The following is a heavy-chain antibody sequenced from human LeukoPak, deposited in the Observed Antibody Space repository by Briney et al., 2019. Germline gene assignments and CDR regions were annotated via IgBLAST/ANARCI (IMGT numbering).Heavy chain of an antibody. CDR3: ARESSSSFTPFFDY. Sequence: GGSLSLSCSASGFTFSYFSMNWVRQAPGKGLEWVSSISSTGSVTHYADSVKGRFTISRDNARNSLFLQMHSLRAEDTAVYYCARESSSSFTPFFDYWGRGNLVTVSS. D-gene: IGHD6-6*01. J-gene: IGHJ4*02. CDR1: GFTFSYFS. V-gene: IGHV3-48*04. CDR2: ISSTGSVT.